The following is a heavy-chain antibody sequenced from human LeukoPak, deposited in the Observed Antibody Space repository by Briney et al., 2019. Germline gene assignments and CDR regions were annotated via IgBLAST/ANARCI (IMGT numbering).Heavy chain of an antibody. Sequence: GGSLRLSCAASGFTFSNFGMHWVRQAPGKGLEWVAFMGFEGIHKYYADSVKGRFTISKDNSKATSYLQINSLRPEDTAVYYCAKDLQTGYASDYWGQGTRVTVPS. J-gene: IGHJ4*02. D-gene: IGHD1-1*01. CDR2: MGFEGIHK. CDR3: AKDLQTGYASDY. CDR1: GFTFSNFG. V-gene: IGHV3-30*02.